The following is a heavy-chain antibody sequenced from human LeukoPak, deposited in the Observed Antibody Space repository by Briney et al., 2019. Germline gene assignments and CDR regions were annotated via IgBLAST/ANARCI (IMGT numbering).Heavy chain of an antibody. Sequence: GGSLRLSCAPSRSTVTSLYKSWVRQAPGKGLEWVSFIYSCGSTYYADSVKSRFTISRDNSKNTLYLHMSSRRVEDTAVYYCARGVVVTLGTYYFDYWGQGTLVTVSS. J-gene: IGHJ4*02. D-gene: IGHD2-21*02. CDR2: IYSCGST. V-gene: IGHV3-53*01. CDR1: RSTVTSLY. CDR3: ARGVVVTLGTYYFDY.